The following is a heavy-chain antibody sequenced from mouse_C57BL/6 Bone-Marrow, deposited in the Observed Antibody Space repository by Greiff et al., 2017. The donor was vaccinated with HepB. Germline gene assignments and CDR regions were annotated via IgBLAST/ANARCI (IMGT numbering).Heavy chain of an antibody. Sequence: VQLQQPGAELVRPGSSVKLSCKASGYTFTSYWMHWAKQRPIQGLEWIGNIDPSDSETHYNQKFKDKATLTVDKSSSTAYMQLSSLTSEDSAVYYCARGDYGSSWPWFAYWGQGTLVTVSA. V-gene: IGHV1-52*01. J-gene: IGHJ3*01. CDR2: IDPSDSET. D-gene: IGHD1-1*01. CDR1: GYTFTSYW. CDR3: ARGDYGSSWPWFAY.